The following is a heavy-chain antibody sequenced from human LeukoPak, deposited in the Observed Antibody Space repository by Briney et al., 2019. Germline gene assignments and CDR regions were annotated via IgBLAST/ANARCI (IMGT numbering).Heavy chain of an antibody. CDR3: ARDLSRYYDFWSGPTAFDY. D-gene: IGHD3-3*01. J-gene: IGHJ4*02. V-gene: IGHV3-21*01. CDR2: ISSSSSYI. Sequence: GGSLRLSCAASGFTFSSYSMNWVHQAPGKGLEWVSSISSSSSYIYYADSVKGRFTISRDNAKNSLYLQMNSLRAEDTAVYYCARDLSRYYDFWSGPTAFDYWGQGTLVTVSS. CDR1: GFTFSSYS.